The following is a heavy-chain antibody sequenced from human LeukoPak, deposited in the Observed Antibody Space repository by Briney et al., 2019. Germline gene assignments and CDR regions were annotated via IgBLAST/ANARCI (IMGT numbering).Heavy chain of an antibody. CDR3: ARDHSNWNYAPDF. J-gene: IGHJ4*02. Sequence: GASVKVSCKASGYTFTGYYMHWVRQAPGQGLEWMGWINPNGGNTAYAQKFRDRVTMSTDTSTGTAYLDVRSLTSDDTAVYYCARDHSNWNYAPDFWGQGTLVIVSS. CDR1: GYTFTGYY. V-gene: IGHV1-2*02. CDR2: INPNGGNT. D-gene: IGHD1-7*01.